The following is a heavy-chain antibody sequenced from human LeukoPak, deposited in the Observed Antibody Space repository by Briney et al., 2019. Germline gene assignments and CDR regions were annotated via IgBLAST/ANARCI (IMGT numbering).Heavy chain of an antibody. V-gene: IGHV3-23*05. CDR2: IGSDNKP. Sequence: PGGSLTLSREASGFTFSAYAMTWVRQAPGKGLEWVSSIGSDNKPHYSESVKGRFAISRDNSKSMLFLQPNSLRAEDTALYYCARGLHYYVAMDVWGQGTTVTVSS. CDR3: ARGLHYYVAMDV. J-gene: IGHJ6*02. CDR1: GFTFSAYA. D-gene: IGHD3-10*02.